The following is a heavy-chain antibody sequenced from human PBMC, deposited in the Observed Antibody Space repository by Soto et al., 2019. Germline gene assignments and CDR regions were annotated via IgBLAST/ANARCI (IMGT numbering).Heavy chain of an antibody. CDR2: IYYSGST. CDR1: GGPISSNY. D-gene: IGHD3-22*01. Sequence: PSETLSLTYTVSGGPISSNYWSWIRQPPGKGLEWIGYIYYSGSTNYNPSLKSRVTMSVDTSKNQFSLKLSSVIAADTAVYYCTTEKKYYYDDRTYAWFDPWGQGTLVTVSS. CDR3: TTEKKYYYDDRTYAWFDP. J-gene: IGHJ5*02. V-gene: IGHV4-59*01.